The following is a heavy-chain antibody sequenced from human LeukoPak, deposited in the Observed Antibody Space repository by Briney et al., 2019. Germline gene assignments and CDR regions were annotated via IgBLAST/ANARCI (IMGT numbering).Heavy chain of an antibody. D-gene: IGHD1-14*01. CDR3: AREPSTGTLDY. CDR2: IYYSRPT. V-gene: IGHV4-59*01. CDR1: GGSIRSYN. J-gene: IGHJ4*02. Sequence: SETLSLTCTVSGGSIRSYNWCWGWQRPGQGLGWIEYIYYSRPTSYSPSLKSRLPIPVGTSKNPFYLKLSSVTAADTAVYYCAREPSTGTLDYWGQGTLVTVSS.